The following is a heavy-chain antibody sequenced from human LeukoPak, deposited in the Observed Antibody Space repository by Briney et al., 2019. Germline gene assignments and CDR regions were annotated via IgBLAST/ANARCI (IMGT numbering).Heavy chain of an antibody. Sequence: PGGSLKLSCAASGFTFSGSAMHWVRQASGKGLEWVGRIRSKANSYATAYAASVKGRFTISRDDSKNTAYLQMNSLKTEDTAVYYCTRALGGANDAFDIWGQGTMVTVSS. D-gene: IGHD3-10*01. CDR3: TRALGGANDAFDI. CDR1: GFTFSGSA. J-gene: IGHJ3*02. CDR2: IRSKANSYAT. V-gene: IGHV3-73*01.